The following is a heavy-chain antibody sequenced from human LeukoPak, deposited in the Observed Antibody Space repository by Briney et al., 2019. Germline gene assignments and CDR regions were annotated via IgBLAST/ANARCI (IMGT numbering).Heavy chain of an antibody. D-gene: IGHD3-3*01. J-gene: IGHJ3*02. CDR1: GFTFSSYG. CDR3: AKGAEVTIFGVVKRSDAFDI. V-gene: IGHV3-30*02. Sequence: GGSLRLSCAASGFTFSSYGMHWVRQAPGKGLEWVAFIRYDGSNKYYADSVKGRFTISRDNSKNTLYLQMNSLRAEDTAVYYCAKGAEVTIFGVVKRSDAFDIWGQGTMVTVSS. CDR2: IRYDGSNK.